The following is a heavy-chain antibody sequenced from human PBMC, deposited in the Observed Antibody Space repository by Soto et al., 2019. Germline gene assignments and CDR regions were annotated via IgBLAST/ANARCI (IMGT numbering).Heavy chain of an antibody. Sequence: EVQLVESGGGLVKPGGSLRLSCAASGFTFSSYSMNWVRQAPGKGLEWVSSISSSSSYIYYADSVKGRFTISRDNAKNSLYLQMSSLRAEDTAVYYCARGGVAAAGTCDYWGQGTLVTVSS. V-gene: IGHV3-21*01. J-gene: IGHJ4*02. CDR2: ISSSSSYI. CDR3: ARGGVAAAGTCDY. D-gene: IGHD6-13*01. CDR1: GFTFSSYS.